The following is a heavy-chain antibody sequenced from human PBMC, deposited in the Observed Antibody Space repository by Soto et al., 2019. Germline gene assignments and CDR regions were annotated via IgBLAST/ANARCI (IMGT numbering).Heavy chain of an antibody. CDR1: GYSFSNYW. CDR3: ARPLRPVTTSDGLDI. J-gene: IGHJ3*02. D-gene: IGHD4-17*01. Sequence: EAQLEQSGAQVKKAGESLKISCKGSGYSFSNYWIGWVRQMPGKGLEWMGMIYPGDSDVRYSPSFQGQVTISADKSITTAYVQWSGLKASDTAMYYCARPLRPVTTSDGLDIWGQGTMVTVSS. V-gene: IGHV5-51*01. CDR2: IYPGDSDV.